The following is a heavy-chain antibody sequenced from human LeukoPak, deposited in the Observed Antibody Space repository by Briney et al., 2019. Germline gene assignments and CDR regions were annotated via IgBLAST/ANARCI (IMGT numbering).Heavy chain of an antibody. V-gene: IGHV4-34*01. CDR2: IKHSGST. Sequence: PSETLSLTCAVYGGSFSGYYWSWIRQPPGHGLEWIGEIKHSGSTNYNPSLKSRVTISVDTSKNQFSLTLSSVTAADTAVYYCARAGLNGDVDYWGQGTLVTVSS. CDR1: GGSFSGYY. CDR3: ARAGLNGDVDY. D-gene: IGHD4-17*01. J-gene: IGHJ4*02.